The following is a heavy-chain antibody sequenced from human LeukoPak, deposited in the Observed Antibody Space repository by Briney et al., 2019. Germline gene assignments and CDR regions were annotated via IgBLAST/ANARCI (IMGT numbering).Heavy chain of an antibody. V-gene: IGHV4-39*07. D-gene: IGHD3-10*01. CDR2: IYYSGST. J-gene: IGHJ5*02. CDR1: GGSISSSSYY. Sequence: SSETLSLTCTVSGGSISSSSYYWGWIRQPPGKGLEWIGSIYYSGSTYYNPSLKSRVTISVDTSKNQFSLKLSSVTPEDTAIYYCARVIVNDIGIRGSDWFDPWGQGTLVTVSS. CDR3: ARVIVNDIGIRGSDWFDP.